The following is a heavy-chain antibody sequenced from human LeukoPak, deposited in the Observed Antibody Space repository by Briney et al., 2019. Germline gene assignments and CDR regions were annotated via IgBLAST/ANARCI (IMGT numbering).Heavy chain of an antibody. D-gene: IGHD3-16*01. CDR2: ISGSGGST. J-gene: IGHJ4*02. CDR3: ANSGGFMIPQTY. Sequence: GGSLRLSCAASVFIFSSYAMSWVRQAPGKGLEWVSAISGSGGSTYYADSVKGRFTISRDNSKNPLYLQMNSLRAEDTAVYYCANSGGFMIPQTYWGQGTLVTVSS. V-gene: IGHV3-23*01. CDR1: VFIFSSYA.